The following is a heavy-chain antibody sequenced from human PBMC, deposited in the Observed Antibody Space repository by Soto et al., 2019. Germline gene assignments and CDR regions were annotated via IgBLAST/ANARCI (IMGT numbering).Heavy chain of an antibody. CDR1: GASISGDGYS. CDR3: ARGPYGDPARRLDP. CDR2: IYYSGST. Sequence: QVQLQESGPGLVKPSQTLSLTCTVSGASISGDGYSWSWIRQQPGKGLQWIGYIYYSGSTYYTPSLKGRLTISADMSKNQFSIELTSVTAADTAIYYCARGPYGDPARRLDPWGQGALVTVSS. J-gene: IGHJ5*02. D-gene: IGHD4-17*01. V-gene: IGHV4-31*03.